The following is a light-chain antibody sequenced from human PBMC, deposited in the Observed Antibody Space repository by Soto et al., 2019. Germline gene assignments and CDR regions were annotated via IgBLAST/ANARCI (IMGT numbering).Light chain of an antibody. CDR2: IND. Sequence: QSVLTQPPSVSGTAGQRVIISCSGSRSNIGSNSVNWYQQLPGTAPKLLIYINDQRPSGVPDRFSGSTSGTSVSLAISGLQSEDEADYYCASWDDRLKGYVFGNGTKVTVL. V-gene: IGLV1-44*01. CDR3: ASWDDRLKGYV. CDR1: RSNIGSNS. J-gene: IGLJ1*01.